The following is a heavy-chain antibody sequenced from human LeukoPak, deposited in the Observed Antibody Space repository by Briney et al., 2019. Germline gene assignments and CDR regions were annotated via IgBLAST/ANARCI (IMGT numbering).Heavy chain of an antibody. CDR1: GGSISSGDYY. J-gene: IGHJ4*02. V-gene: IGHV4-30-4*08. CDR3: ARGFRYDRSSWYY. Sequence: SQTLSLTCTVSGGSISSGDYYWSWLRRPPGKGLEWIGHIFKSGSSYYNPSLKSRLTISVDTSKNQFSLKLSSVTAADTAVYYCARGFRYDRSSWYYWGQGTLVTVSS. D-gene: IGHD6-13*01. CDR2: IFKSGSS.